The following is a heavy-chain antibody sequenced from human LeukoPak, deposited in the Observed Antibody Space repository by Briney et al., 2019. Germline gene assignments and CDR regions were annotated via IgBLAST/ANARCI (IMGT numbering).Heavy chain of an antibody. D-gene: IGHD5-18*01. V-gene: IGHV3-74*01. CDR1: GFTFSSYW. J-gene: IGHJ4*02. Sequence: PGGSLRLSCAASGFTFSSYWMHWVRQAPGKGLVWVSRINSDGSSTSYADSVKGRFTISRDNSKNTLYLQMNSLRAEDTAVYYCAKETAIHYFDYWGQGALVTVSS. CDR2: INSDGSST. CDR3: AKETAIHYFDY.